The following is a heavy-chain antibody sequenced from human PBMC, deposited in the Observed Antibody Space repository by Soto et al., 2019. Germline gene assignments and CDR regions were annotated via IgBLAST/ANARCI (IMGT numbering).Heavy chain of an antibody. D-gene: IGHD6-13*01. CDR3: ARASYSSSWYYLDY. CDR2: IYYSGST. Sequence: SETLSLTCTVSGGSISSYYWSWIRQPPGKGLEWIGYIYYSGSTNYNPSLKSRVTISVDTSKNQFPLKLSSVTAADTAVYYCARASYSSSWYYLDYWGQGTLVTVSS. CDR1: GGSISSYY. J-gene: IGHJ4*02. V-gene: IGHV4-59*01.